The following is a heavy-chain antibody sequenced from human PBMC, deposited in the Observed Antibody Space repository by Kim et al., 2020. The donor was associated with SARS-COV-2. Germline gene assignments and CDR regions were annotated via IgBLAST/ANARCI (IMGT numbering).Heavy chain of an antibody. D-gene: IGHD2-2*01. CDR3: ARDLYCSSTSCHKEGGHWFDP. J-gene: IGHJ5*02. Sequence: SVKVSCKASGGTFSSYAISWVRQAPGQGLEWMGGIIPIFGTANYAQKFQGRVTITADESTSTAYMELSSLRSEDTAVYYCARDLYCSSTSCHKEGGHWFDPWGQGTLVTVSS. CDR2: IIPIFGTA. V-gene: IGHV1-69*13. CDR1: GGTFSSYA.